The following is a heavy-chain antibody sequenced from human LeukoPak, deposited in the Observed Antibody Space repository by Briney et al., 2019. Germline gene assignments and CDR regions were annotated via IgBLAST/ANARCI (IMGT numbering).Heavy chain of an antibody. D-gene: IGHD3-16*01. CDR2: IYYSGST. V-gene: IGHV4-59*08. Sequence: SETLSLTCTVSGGSISSYYWSWIRQPPGKGLEWIGYIYYSGSTNYNPSLKSRVTISVDTSKNQFSLKLSSVTAADTAVYYCARAYSYNYYGMDVWGQGTTVTISS. J-gene: IGHJ6*02. CDR1: GGSISSYY. CDR3: ARAYSYNYYGMDV.